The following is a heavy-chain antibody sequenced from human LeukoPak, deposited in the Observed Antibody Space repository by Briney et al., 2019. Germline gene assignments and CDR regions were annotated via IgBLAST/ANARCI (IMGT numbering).Heavy chain of an antibody. Sequence: ASEKVSCKVSGYTLTELSMHWVRQAPGKGLEWMGGFDPEDGETIYAQKFQGRVTMTEDTSTDTAYMELSSLRSEDTAVYYCATVPIYDFWSGYQSYHYWGQGTLVTVSS. CDR3: ATVPIYDFWSGYQSYHY. CDR2: FDPEDGET. CDR1: GYTLTELS. J-gene: IGHJ4*02. D-gene: IGHD3-3*01. V-gene: IGHV1-24*01.